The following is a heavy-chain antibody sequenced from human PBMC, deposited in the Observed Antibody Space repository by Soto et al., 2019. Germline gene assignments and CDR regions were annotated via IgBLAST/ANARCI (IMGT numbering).Heavy chain of an antibody. Sequence: PSETLSLTCAVYGGSFSGYYWSWIRQPPGKGLEWIGEINHSGSTNYNPSLKSRVTISVDTSKNQFSLKLSSVTAADTAVYYCARRGWYYYYGMDVWGQGTTVTVSS. J-gene: IGHJ6*02. CDR1: GGSFSGYY. CDR3: ARRGWYYYYGMDV. CDR2: INHSGST. V-gene: IGHV4-34*01. D-gene: IGHD6-19*01.